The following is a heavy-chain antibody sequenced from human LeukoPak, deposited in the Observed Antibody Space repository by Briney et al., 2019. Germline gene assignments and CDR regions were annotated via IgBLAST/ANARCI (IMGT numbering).Heavy chain of an antibody. J-gene: IGHJ4*02. Sequence: GRSLRLSCAASGFTFSSYGMHWVRQAPGKGLEWVAVISYDGSNKYYADSVKGRFTISRDNSKNTLYLQMNSLRAEDTAVYYCAKVRGATSGYIDHWGQGTLVTVSS. V-gene: IGHV3-30*18. D-gene: IGHD1-26*01. CDR3: AKVRGATSGYIDH. CDR1: GFTFSSYG. CDR2: ISYDGSNK.